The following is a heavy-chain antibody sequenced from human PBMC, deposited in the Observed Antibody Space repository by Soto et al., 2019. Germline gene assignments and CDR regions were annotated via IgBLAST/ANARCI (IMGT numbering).Heavy chain of an antibody. J-gene: IGHJ4*02. CDR2: IYSEGSST. CDR3: ARRRGSSGWKTNFDY. V-gene: IGHV3-74*01. Sequence: EVQLVESGGGLVQPGGSLRLSCAASGFTFSSYWMHWVRQAPGKGLVWVSRIYSEGSSTSYADSVKGRFTISRDNAKNTLYLQMNSLRAEDTAVYYCARRRGSSGWKTNFDYWGQGTLVTVSS. CDR1: GFTFSSYW. D-gene: IGHD6-19*01.